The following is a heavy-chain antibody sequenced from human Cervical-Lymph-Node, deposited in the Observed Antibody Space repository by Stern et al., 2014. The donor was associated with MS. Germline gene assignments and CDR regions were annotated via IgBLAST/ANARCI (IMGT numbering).Heavy chain of an antibody. D-gene: IGHD3-10*01. J-gene: IGHJ4*02. V-gene: IGHV3-23*04. CDR3: AKIPTRYYGSGSYDY. Sequence: VQLVESGGGLVQPGGSLRLSCAASGFTFSRYAMSWVRQAPGKGLEWVSGIRDSGDTTSYEDSVKGRFTISRDNSKNTVYLQMNSLSAEDTAVYYCAKIPTRYYGSGSYDYWGQGTLVTVSS. CDR1: GFTFSRYA. CDR2: IRDSGDTT.